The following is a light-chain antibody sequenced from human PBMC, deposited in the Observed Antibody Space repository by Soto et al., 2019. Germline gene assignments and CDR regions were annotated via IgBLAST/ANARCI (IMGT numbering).Light chain of an antibody. CDR3: LLYYGGAQVL. J-gene: IGLJ2*01. Sequence: QAVVTQEPALTVSPGGTVTLTCASSAGAVTSAYYTNWLQQKPGQAPRALIYSTSEKHSWTPARFSGSLLGGKAALTLSAAQPGDEADYYCLLYYGGAQVLFGGGTKLTVL. V-gene: IGLV7-43*01. CDR1: AGAVTSAYY. CDR2: STS.